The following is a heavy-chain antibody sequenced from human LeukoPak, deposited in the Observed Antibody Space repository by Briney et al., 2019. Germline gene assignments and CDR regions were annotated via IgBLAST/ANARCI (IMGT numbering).Heavy chain of an antibody. CDR1: GFTFSDYY. CDR3: ARDLGYTYGSDY. D-gene: IGHD5-18*01. V-gene: IGHV3-11*01. J-gene: IGHJ4*02. CDR2: ISSGAGTI. Sequence: GGSLRPSCAASGFTFSDYYMSWIRQAPGKGPEWVSYISSGAGTIYYADSVRGRFTVSRDNAKNSLYLQMNSLRAEDTAVYYCARDLGYTYGSDYWGQGTLVTVSS.